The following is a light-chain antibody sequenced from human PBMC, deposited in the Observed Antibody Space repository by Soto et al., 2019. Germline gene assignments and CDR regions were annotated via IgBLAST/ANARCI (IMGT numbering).Light chain of an antibody. V-gene: IGKV1-39*01. J-gene: IGKJ1*01. CDR2: AAS. Sequence: DIQMTQSPSSLSASVGDRVTITCRASQSISSYLNWYQQKPGKAPKLLIYAASSLQSGVPSRFSGSGSGTDFSLTISSLQPEDFATYYCQQGSSTRWTFGQGTKVDIK. CDR3: QQGSSTRWT. CDR1: QSISSY.